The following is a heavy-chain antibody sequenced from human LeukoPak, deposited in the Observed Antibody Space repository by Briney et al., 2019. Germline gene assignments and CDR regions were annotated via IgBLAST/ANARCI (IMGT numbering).Heavy chain of an antibody. Sequence: GGSLRLSCAASGFTFSSYGMHWVRQAPGKGLEWVAFMQNDGSEQWYADSVRGRVIISRDISKNTLDLQMNSLRIEDTAIYYCVRGFDYGFHYWGQGTVVSVSS. J-gene: IGHJ4*02. CDR1: GFTFSSYG. CDR3: VRGFDYGFHY. V-gene: IGHV3-30*02. CDR2: MQNDGSEQ. D-gene: IGHD4-17*01.